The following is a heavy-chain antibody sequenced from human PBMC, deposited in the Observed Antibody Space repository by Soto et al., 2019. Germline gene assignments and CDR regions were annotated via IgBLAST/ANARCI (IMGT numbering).Heavy chain of an antibody. CDR2: IKQDGSEK. CDR3: ARDNSYYYDSSGYDY. Sequence: GGPLGLSGSASGVTFSSYWMSWVRQAPGKGLEWVANIKQDGSEKYYVDSVKGRFTISRDNAKNSLYLQMNSLRAEDTAVYYCARDNSYYYDSSGYDYWGQGTLVTVSS. CDR1: GVTFSSYW. V-gene: IGHV3-7*03. D-gene: IGHD3-22*01. J-gene: IGHJ4*02.